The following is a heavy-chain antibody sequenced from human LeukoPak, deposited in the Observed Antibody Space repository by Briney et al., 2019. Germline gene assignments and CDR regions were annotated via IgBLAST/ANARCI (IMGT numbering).Heavy chain of an antibody. CDR2: ISSSSNYI. J-gene: IGHJ4*02. CDR1: GFTFSSYS. Sequence: PGGSLRLSCAASGFTFSSYSMNWVRQAPGKGLEWVSSISSSSNYIYYADSVKGRFTISRDNAKNSLYLQMNSLRAEDTAVYYCARVKKVSSSLDYWGQGTLVTVSS. V-gene: IGHV3-21*01. D-gene: IGHD6-13*01. CDR3: ARVKKVSSSLDY.